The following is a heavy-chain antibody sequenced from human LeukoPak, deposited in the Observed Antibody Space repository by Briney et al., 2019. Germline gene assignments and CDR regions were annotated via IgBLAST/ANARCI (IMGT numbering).Heavy chain of an antibody. CDR1: GFTFSTYS. D-gene: IGHD3-22*01. CDR3: ARGGYYDSSGWDFDY. J-gene: IGHJ4*02. Sequence: GGSLRLSCAASGFTFSTYSMNWVRQAPGKGLEWVSSISRSGYYIYYADSVKGRFTISRDNAKNSLYLQMISLRAEDTAVYYCARGGYYDSSGWDFDYWGQGTLVTVSS. CDR2: ISRSGYYI. V-gene: IGHV3-21*01.